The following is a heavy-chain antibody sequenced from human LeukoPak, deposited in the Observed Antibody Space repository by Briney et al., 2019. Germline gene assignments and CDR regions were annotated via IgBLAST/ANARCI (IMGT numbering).Heavy chain of an antibody. Sequence: SETLSLTCAVYGGSFRGYYWSWIREPPGKGLEWSGEIIHSGSTNYNRSLKSRVTISVDTSKNQFSLKLSSVTAADTAVYYCARFLYYYDSSGSPFDIWGQGTMVTVSS. CDR3: ARFLYYYDSSGSPFDI. CDR1: GGSFRGYY. CDR2: IIHSGST. J-gene: IGHJ3*02. V-gene: IGHV4-34*12. D-gene: IGHD3-22*01.